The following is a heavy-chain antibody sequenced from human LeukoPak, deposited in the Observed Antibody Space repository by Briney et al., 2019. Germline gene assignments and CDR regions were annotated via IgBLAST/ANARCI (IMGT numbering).Heavy chain of an antibody. CDR1: GFNFSDYY. CDR2: MSSRSGII. V-gene: IGHV3-11*01. Sequence: GGSLRLSCVASGFNFSDYYMNWIRQSPGKGLEWISYMSSRSGIIYYADSVKGRFTISRDNSKNTLYLQMNSLRAEDTAVYYCAKDPDGDTGEFDYWGQGTLVTVSS. J-gene: IGHJ4*02. D-gene: IGHD7-27*01. CDR3: AKDPDGDTGEFDY.